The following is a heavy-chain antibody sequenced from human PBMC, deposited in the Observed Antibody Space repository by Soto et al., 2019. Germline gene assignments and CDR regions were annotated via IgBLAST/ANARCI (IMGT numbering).Heavy chain of an antibody. CDR3: AKDSSGWGSKLLAWFDP. D-gene: IGHD3-10*01. J-gene: IGHJ5*02. CDR1: GFTFSSYA. Sequence: LRLSCAASGFTFSSYAMSWVRQAPGKGLEWVSAISGSGGSTYYADSVKGRFTISRDNSKNTLYLQMNSLRAEDTAVYYCAKDSSGWGSKLLAWFDPWGQGTLVAVSS. CDR2: ISGSGGST. V-gene: IGHV3-23*01.